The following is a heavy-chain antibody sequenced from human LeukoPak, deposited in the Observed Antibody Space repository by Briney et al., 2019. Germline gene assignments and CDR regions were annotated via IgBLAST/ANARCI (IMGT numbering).Heavy chain of an antibody. V-gene: IGHV3-73*01. CDR1: GFIFSGSD. J-gene: IGHJ4*02. D-gene: IGHD6-19*01. Sequence: GESLRLSCAASGFIFSGSDMHWVRQASGKGLEWVGRVTTKPNNYATTYGASVKGRFTISRDDSANTAYLQMNSLKTEDTAVYYCTTYRSGHYWGQGTLVTVSS. CDR3: TTYRSGHY. CDR2: VTTKPNNYAT.